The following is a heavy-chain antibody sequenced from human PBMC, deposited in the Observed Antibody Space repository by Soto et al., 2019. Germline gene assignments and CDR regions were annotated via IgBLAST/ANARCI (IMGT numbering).Heavy chain of an antibody. CDR2: ISGSGSST. D-gene: IGHD2-21*02. CDR3: AKFPYCGGDCYSASYFDY. Sequence: PGGSLRLSCAASGFTFSSYAMSWVRQAPGKGLEWVSVISGSGSSTYYADSVKGRFTISRDNSKNTLYLQMNSLRAEDTAVYFCAKFPYCGGDCYSASYFDYWGQGTLVTVSS. CDR1: GFTFSSYA. J-gene: IGHJ4*02. V-gene: IGHV3-23*01.